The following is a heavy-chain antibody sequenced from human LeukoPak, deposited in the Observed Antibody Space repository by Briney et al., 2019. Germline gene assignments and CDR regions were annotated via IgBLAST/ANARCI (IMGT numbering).Heavy chain of an antibody. V-gene: IGHV4-34*01. J-gene: IGHJ4*02. CDR1: GGSFSGYY. D-gene: IGHD5-18*01. CDR2: INHSGST. Sequence: SETLSLTCAVYGGSFSGYYWSWIRQPPGKGLEWIGEINHSGSTNYNPSLKGRVTISVDTSKNQFSLKLSSVTAADTAVYYCARGRDTAMVDYWGQGTLVTVSS. CDR3: ARGRDTAMVDY.